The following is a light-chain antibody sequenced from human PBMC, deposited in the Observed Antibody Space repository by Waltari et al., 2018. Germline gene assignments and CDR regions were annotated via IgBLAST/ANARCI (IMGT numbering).Light chain of an antibody. V-gene: IGKV3-20*01. Sequence: IVLTQSPATLSLSPGERATLSCRASQSISSYLAWYQQKPGQAPRLLIYGASSRATGIPDRFSGSGSGTDFTLTISRLEPEDFAVYYCQQYGTSLFTFGPGTKVEIK. CDR1: QSISSY. CDR3: QQYGTSLFT. CDR2: GAS. J-gene: IGKJ3*01.